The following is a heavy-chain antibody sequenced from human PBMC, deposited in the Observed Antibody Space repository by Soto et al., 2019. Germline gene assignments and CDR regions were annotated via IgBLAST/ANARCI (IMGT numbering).Heavy chain of an antibody. CDR1: GDTVSSYNVA. CDR2: TYYRSKWYY. Sequence: SQTLSLTCAISGDTVSSYNVAWNWIRQSPSRGLEWLGRTYYRSKWYYEYAVSVKGRIAISPDTSKNHFSLQLNSVTPEDTAVYYCARVLPRDESRFDFDSWGQGTLVTVSS. J-gene: IGHJ4*02. V-gene: IGHV6-1*01. CDR3: ARVLPRDESRFDFDS.